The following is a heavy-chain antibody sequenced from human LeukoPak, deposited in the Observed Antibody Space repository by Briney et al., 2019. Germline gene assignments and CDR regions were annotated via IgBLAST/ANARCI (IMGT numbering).Heavy chain of an antibody. J-gene: IGHJ6*02. V-gene: IGHV3-21*01. Sequence: PGGSLRLSCAASGFTFSSYSMNWVRQAPGKGLEWVSSISSSSSYIYYADSVKGRFTISRDNAKNSLYLQMNSLGAEDTAVYYCARDSLSYYGMDVWGQGTTVTVSS. CDR1: GFTFSSYS. CDR2: ISSSSSYI. CDR3: ARDSLSYYGMDV.